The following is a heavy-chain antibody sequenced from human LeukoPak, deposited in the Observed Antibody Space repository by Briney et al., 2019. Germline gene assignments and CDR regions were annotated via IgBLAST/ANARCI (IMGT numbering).Heavy chain of an antibody. CDR1: GGSISSYY. CDR2: IYYSGST. Sequence: NSSETLSLTCTVSGGSISSYYWSWIRQPPGKGLEWIGHIYYSGSTNYNPSLKRRVTISLDTSKNQFSLKLKSLTAADPAVYYRAKIFEEEDSAFDIWGQGTMVTVSS. CDR3: AKIFEEEDSAFDI. J-gene: IGHJ3*02. V-gene: IGHV4-59*01. D-gene: IGHD2-15*01.